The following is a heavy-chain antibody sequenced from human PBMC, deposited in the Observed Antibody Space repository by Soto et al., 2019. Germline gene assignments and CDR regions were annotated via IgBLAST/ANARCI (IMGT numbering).Heavy chain of an antibody. CDR2: FDPEDGET. J-gene: IGHJ3*02. V-gene: IGHV1-24*01. D-gene: IGHD2-2*02. CDR3: ATGLIVVVPAAIEGDAFDI. Sequence: ASVKVSCKVSGYTLTELSMHWVRQAPGKGLEWMGGFDPEDGETIYAQKFQGRVTMTEDKSTDTAYMELSSLRSEDTAVYYCATGLIVVVPAAIEGDAFDIWGQGTMVTVSS. CDR1: GYTLTELS.